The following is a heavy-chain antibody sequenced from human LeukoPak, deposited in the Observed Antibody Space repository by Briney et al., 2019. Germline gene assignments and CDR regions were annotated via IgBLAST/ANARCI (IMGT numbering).Heavy chain of an antibody. CDR3: AAGGLYDLLPY. CDR2: IIPIFGSA. CDR1: GGPFGNYG. J-gene: IGHJ4*02. D-gene: IGHD3-3*01. Sequence: GSSVKVSCKASGGPFGNYGVTWVRQAPGQGLEWLGGIIPIFGSAKYARKFQGRVTMTEDASTDTAYMELSSLKSVDTAVYYCAAGGLYDLLPYWGQGTLVTVSS. V-gene: IGHV1-69*01.